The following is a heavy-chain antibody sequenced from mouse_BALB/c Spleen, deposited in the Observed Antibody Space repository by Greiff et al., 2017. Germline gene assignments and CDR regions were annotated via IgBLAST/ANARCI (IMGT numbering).Heavy chain of an antibody. CDR3: ARQTYYGKDYFDY. CDR2: ISSGGSYT. V-gene: IGHV5-6*01. J-gene: IGHJ2*01. Sequence: EVKVVESGGDLVKPGGSLKLSCAASGFTFSSYGMSWVRQTPDKRLEWVATISSGGSYTYYPDSVKGRFTISRDNAKNTLYLQMSSLKSEDTAMYYCARQTYYGKDYFDYWGQGTTLTVSS. D-gene: IGHD2-10*01. CDR1: GFTFSSYG.